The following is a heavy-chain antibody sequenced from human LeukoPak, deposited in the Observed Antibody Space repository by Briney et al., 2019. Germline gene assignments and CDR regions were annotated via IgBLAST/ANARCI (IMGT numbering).Heavy chain of an antibody. J-gene: IGHJ4*02. V-gene: IGHV3-13*01. Sequence: AGGSLRLSCAASGLTFSDYDMHGVRQATGKGLEWVSAIGTAGDTYYTGSVKGRFTISRENAKDSLYLQMNSLRAGDTAVYYCARVAKERVGGVYYFDYWGQGTLVTVSS. CDR3: ARVAKERVGGVYYFDY. D-gene: IGHD1-1*01. CDR1: GLTFSDYD. CDR2: IGTAGDT.